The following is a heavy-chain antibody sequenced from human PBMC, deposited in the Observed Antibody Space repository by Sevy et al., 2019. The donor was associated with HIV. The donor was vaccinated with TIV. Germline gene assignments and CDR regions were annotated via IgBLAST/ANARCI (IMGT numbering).Heavy chain of an antibody. CDR1: GFTFSSYS. V-gene: IGHV3-21*01. CDR3: ARDDIVVVPAAQIYYYYGMDV. Sequence: GGSLRLSCAASGFTFSSYSMNWVRQAPGKGLEWVSSISSSSSYIYYADSVKGRFTISRDNAKNSLYLQMNSLRAEDTAVYYCARDDIVVVPAAQIYYYYGMDVWGQWTTVTVSS. D-gene: IGHD2-2*01. CDR2: ISSSSSYI. J-gene: IGHJ6*02.